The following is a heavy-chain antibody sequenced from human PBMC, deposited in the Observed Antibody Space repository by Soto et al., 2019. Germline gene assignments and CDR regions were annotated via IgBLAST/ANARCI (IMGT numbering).Heavy chain of an antibody. J-gene: IGHJ5*02. D-gene: IGHD3-10*01. V-gene: IGHV1-46*01. Sequence: ASLKVSCKASGYTFTSCYMHWVRQAPGQGLEWMGIINPSGGSTSYAQKFQGRVTMTRDTSMSTVYMEMSSLRSEDTAVYYCAKDPGKSRNWFDPWGQGTLVTVCS. CDR1: GYTFTSCY. CDR3: AKDPGKSRNWFDP. CDR2: INPSGGST.